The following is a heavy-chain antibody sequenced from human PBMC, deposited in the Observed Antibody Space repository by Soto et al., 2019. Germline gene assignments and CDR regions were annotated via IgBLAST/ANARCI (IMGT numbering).Heavy chain of an antibody. J-gene: IGHJ4*02. CDR2: ISSSNSTI. V-gene: IGHV3-48*01. Sequence: PGGSLKLSCAASGFTFTSYSMKWVCEAPGRGLEWVSYISSSNSTIYYADSVKGRFTISRDNAKNSLYLQMNSLRAEDTAVYYCASASRRVVPAAMPPTVGYWGQGP. CDR3: ASASRRVVPAAMPPTVGY. D-gene: IGHD2-2*01. CDR1: GFTFTSYS.